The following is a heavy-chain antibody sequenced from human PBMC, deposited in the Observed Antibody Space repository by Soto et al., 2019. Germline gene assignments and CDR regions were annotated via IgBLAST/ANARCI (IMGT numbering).Heavy chain of an antibody. CDR1: GFTLENSA. V-gene: IGHV1-58*02. CDR2: IVVGTGST. Sequence: SVKVSCKASGFTLENSAIQWVRQARGHRLEWIGWIVVGTGSTNYAQKFQERVSITRDMSTNTAFMELSSLISDDTAVYFCAADRLPTDDDTWVDPWGQGTLVTVSS. J-gene: IGHJ5*02. D-gene: IGHD2-2*01. CDR3: AADRLPTDDDTWVDP.